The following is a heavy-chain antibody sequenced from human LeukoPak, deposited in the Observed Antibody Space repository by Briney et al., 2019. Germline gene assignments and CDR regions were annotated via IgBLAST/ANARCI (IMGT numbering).Heavy chain of an antibody. J-gene: IGHJ4*02. CDR2: IIPILGIA. Sequence: ASVKVSCKASGGTFSSYAISWVRQAPGQGLEWMGRIIPILGIANYAQKFQGRVTITADKSTSTAYMELSSLRSEDTAVYYCARDGEYSSSWVLDYWGQGTLVTVSS. V-gene: IGHV1-69*04. CDR1: GGTFSSYA. CDR3: ARDGEYSSSWVLDY. D-gene: IGHD6-13*01.